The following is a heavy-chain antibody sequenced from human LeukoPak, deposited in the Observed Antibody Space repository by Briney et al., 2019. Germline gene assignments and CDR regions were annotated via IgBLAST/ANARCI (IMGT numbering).Heavy chain of an antibody. CDR1: GYTFTSYD. CDR3: ARAVLRAAFDI. D-gene: IGHD2-8*02. CDR2: INPSGGST. J-gene: IGHJ3*02. Sequence: GASVKVSCKASGYTFTSYDINWVRQAPGQGLEWMGIINPSGGSTSYAQKFQGRVTMTRDTSTSTVYMELSSLRSEDTVVYYCARAVLRAAFDIWGQGTMVTVSS. V-gene: IGHV1-46*01.